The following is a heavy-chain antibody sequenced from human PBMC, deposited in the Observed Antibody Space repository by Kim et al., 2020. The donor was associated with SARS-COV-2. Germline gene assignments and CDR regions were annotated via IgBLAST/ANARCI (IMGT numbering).Heavy chain of an antibody. D-gene: IGHD4-17*01. Sequence: GGSLRLSCAASGFTFSSYWMHWVRQAPGKGLVWVSRINDDGTSTTYADSVKGRFTISRDNTKNTLFLQMNSLRAEDTALYYCARLNGEHYYYCMYVWGQG. CDR3: ARLNGEHYYYCMYV. CDR1: GFTFSSYW. V-gene: IGHV3-74*01. CDR2: INDDGTST. J-gene: IGHJ6*01.